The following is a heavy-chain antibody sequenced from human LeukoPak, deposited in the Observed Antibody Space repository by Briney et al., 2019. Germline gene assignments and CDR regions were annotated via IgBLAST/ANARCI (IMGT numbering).Heavy chain of an antibody. CDR1: GFTVSTNY. J-gene: IGHJ4*02. CDR3: AKDRGGVIVLYYFDY. V-gene: IGHV3-53*01. D-gene: IGHD3-16*02. Sequence: GGSLRLSCAASGFTVSTNYMSRVRQAPGKGLEWVSVLYSGGSTYYADSVKGRFTISRDNSKNTLYLQMNSLRAEDTAVYYCAKDRGGVIVLYYFDYWGQGTLVTVSS. CDR2: LYSGGST.